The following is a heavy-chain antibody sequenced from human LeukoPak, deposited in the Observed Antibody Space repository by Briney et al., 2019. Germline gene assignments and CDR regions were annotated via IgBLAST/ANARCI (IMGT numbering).Heavy chain of an antibody. V-gene: IGHV4-4*07. CDR1: SCSISNYY. J-gene: IGHJ5*02. CDR3: GREMNSVVPRVSRWLDP. D-gene: IGHD2-2*01. CDR2: LHSSGNN. Sequence: SETLSLTCSVSSCSISNYYLTWIRQAAGGGLEWIGRLHSSGNNNYNASLKSRVTMSFDTSKNQFFLRLSSVTAADTAVYFCGREMNSVVPRVSRWLDPWGQGILVTVS.